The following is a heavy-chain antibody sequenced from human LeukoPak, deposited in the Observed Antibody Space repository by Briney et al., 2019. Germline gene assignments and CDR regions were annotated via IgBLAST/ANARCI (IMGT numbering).Heavy chain of an antibody. J-gene: IGHJ6*02. CDR1: GFTFSSYW. V-gene: IGHV3-74*01. Sequence: PGGSLRLSCAASGFTFSSYWMHWVRQAPGKGLVWVPRINSDGSSTSYADSVKGRFTISRDNAKNTLYLQMNSLRAEDTAVYYCAGVEMAIYYYYGMDVWGQGTAVTVSS. CDR3: AGVEMAIYYYYGMDV. CDR2: INSDGSST. D-gene: IGHD5-24*01.